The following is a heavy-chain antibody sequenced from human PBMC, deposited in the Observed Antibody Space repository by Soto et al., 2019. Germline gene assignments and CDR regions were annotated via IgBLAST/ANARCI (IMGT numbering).Heavy chain of an antibody. Sequence: GGSLRLSCVASGYTFSNYDIYWVRQPTGKGLEWVSAIGTGGDTYYAGSVQDRFTISREDAKNSSYLQMNSLRAGDTAPYYCARDLYDRYKGNLGVWGQGTTVTVSS. CDR1: GYTFSNYD. J-gene: IGHJ6*02. D-gene: IGHD3-22*01. V-gene: IGHV3-13*01. CDR3: ARDLYDRYKGNLGV. CDR2: IGTGGDT.